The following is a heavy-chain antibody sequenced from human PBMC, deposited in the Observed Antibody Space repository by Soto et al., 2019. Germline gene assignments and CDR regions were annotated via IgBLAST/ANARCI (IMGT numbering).Heavy chain of an antibody. CDR3: AKDWVGCSSTSCSQGWFDP. CDR1: EFTFSTSG. D-gene: IGHD2-2*01. Sequence: EVQLLESGGALVQPGGSLRLSCAASEFTFSTSGMTWVRLAPGRGLDYVSAINPSGSRTYYADSVKGRFTISRDNSKNTLYLQMNSLRAEDTAVYYCAKDWVGCSSTSCSQGWFDPWGQGTLVTVSS. V-gene: IGHV3-23*01. CDR2: INPSGSRT. J-gene: IGHJ5*02.